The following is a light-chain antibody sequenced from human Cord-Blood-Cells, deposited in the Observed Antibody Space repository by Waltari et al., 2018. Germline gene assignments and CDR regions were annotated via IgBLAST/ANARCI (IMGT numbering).Light chain of an antibody. Sequence: DIQMTQSPSSLSASVGDRVNITCRASQSISSYLNCYQQKPGKAPKLLIYAASSLQSGVPSRFSGCGSGTDFTLTISSLQPEDFATYYCQQSYSTPRTFGQGTKVEIK. V-gene: IGKV1-39*01. J-gene: IGKJ1*01. CDR3: QQSYSTPRT. CDR1: QSISSY. CDR2: AAS.